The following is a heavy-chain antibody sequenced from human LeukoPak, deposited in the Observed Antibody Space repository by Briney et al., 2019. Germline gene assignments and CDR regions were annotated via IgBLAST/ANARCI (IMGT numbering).Heavy chain of an antibody. CDR1: GGSFSGYY. V-gene: IGHV4-34*01. J-gene: IGHJ3*02. D-gene: IGHD3-22*01. CDR3: ARDDHYDSSGYYYGTKEGAFDI. CDR2: INHSGST. Sequence: SETLSLTCAVYGGSFSGYYWSWIRQPPGKGLEWIGEINHSGSTNYNPSLKSRVTISVDTSKNQFSLKLSSVTAADTAVYYCARDDHYDSSGYYYGTKEGAFDIWGQGTMVTVSS.